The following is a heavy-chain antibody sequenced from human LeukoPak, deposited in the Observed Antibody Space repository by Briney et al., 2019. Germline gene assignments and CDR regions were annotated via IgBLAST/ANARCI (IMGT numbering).Heavy chain of an antibody. V-gene: IGHV3-21*01. D-gene: IGHD6-13*01. CDR2: ISGSSTSI. CDR3: AREEGKQQMEAFDY. CDR1: GFTFSTSS. Sequence: GGSLRLSCAASGFTFSTSSMNWVRQAPGKGLEWVSSISGSSTSIYYAGSVKGRFTISRDNAKNSLYLQMNSLRAEDTAVYYCAREEGKQQMEAFDYWGQGTLVTLSS. J-gene: IGHJ4*02.